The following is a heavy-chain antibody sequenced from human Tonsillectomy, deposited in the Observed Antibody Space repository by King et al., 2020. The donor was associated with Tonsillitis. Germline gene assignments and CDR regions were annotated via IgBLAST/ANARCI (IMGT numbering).Heavy chain of an antibody. Sequence: QLVQSGAEVKKPGESLRISCKGSGYSFTSYWINWVRQMPGKGLEWMGRIDPSDSYTNYSPSFQGHVTISADKSISTAYLQWSSLKASDTAMYYCARGGPWIWRPPNFDYWGQGTLVTVSS. V-gene: IGHV5-10-1*03. D-gene: IGHD3-16*01. CDR2: IDPSDSYT. CDR3: ARGGPWIWRPPNFDY. CDR1: GYSFTSYW. J-gene: IGHJ4*02.